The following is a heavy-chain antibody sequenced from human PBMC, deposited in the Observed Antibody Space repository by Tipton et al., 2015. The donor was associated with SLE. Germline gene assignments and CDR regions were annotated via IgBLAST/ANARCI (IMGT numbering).Heavy chain of an antibody. D-gene: IGHD6-19*01. J-gene: IGHJ5*02. CDR3: ARVAVGNWFDP. Sequence: SLRLSCAASGFTFSSYSMNWVRQAPGKGLDWVSSISSSGNYMYYADSVKGRFTVSRDNAKNSLYLQMNSLRAEDTALYYCARVAVGNWFDPGGQGTLVTVSS. CDR1: GFTFSSYS. CDR2: ISSSGNYM. V-gene: IGHV3-21*01.